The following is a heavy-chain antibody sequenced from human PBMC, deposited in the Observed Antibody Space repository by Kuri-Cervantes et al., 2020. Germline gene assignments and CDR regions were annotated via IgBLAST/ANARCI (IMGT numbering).Heavy chain of an antibody. CDR2: FDPEDGET. CDR1: GYTLTELS. V-gene: IGHV1-24*01. Sequence: ASVKVSCKVSGYTLTELSMHWVRQAPGKGLEWMGGFDPEDGETIYAQKFQGRVTMTEDTSTDTVYMELSSLRSEDTAVYRCATHPPSGQQQLDIGYWGQGTLVTVSS. J-gene: IGHJ4*02. CDR3: ATHPPSGQQQLDIGY. D-gene: IGHD6-13*01.